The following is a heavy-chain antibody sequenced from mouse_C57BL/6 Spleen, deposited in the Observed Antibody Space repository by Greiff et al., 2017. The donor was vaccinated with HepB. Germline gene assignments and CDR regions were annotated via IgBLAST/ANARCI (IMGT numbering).Heavy chain of an antibody. D-gene: IGHD2-4*01. CDR2: ISYDGSN. V-gene: IGHV3-6*01. CDR3: ARRGLYYDYDYYAMDY. Sequence: EVQLQESGPGLVKPSQSLSLTCSVTGYSITSGYYWNWIRQFPGNKLEWMGYISYDGSNNYNPSLKNRISITRDTSKNQFFLKLNSVTTEDTATYYCARRGLYYDYDYYAMDYWGQGTSVTVSS. J-gene: IGHJ4*01. CDR1: GYSITSGYY.